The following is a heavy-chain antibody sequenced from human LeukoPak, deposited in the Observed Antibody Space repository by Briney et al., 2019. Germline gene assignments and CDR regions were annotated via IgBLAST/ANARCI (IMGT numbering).Heavy chain of an antibody. CDR3: ARAMTYDSIGYYFDH. CDR2: INSDESSI. V-gene: IGHV3-74*01. Sequence: GGSLRLSCAASRFTFSSYWLHWVRQAPGKGLLWVSRINSDESSISYADSVKGRFTISRDNAKNTLYLQMNSLRAEDTAVYYCARAMTYDSIGYYFDHWGQGTLVTVSS. J-gene: IGHJ4*02. D-gene: IGHD3-22*01. CDR1: RFTFSSYW.